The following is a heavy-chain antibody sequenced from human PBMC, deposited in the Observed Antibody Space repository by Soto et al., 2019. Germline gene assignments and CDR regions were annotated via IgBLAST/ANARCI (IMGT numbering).Heavy chain of an antibody. CDR1: GYTFTSYD. CDR2: MNPNSGNT. J-gene: IGHJ5*02. Sequence: QVQLVQSGAEVKKPGASVKVSCKASGYTFTSYDINWVRQATGQGLEYLGWMNPNSGNTGYVRKFQGRVTMTRDTSISTADMELSSLRSEDTAVYFCARGVKYGAYSRWIDPWGQGTLVTVSS. CDR3: ARGVKYGAYSRWIDP. V-gene: IGHV1-8*01. D-gene: IGHD4-17*01.